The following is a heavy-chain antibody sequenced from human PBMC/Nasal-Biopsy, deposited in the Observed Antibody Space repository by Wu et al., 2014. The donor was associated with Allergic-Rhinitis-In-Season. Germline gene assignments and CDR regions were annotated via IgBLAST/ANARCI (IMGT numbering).Heavy chain of an antibody. Sequence: LRLSCAASGFTFSSYWMHWLRQAPGKGLVWVSRISGDGTTTTYADSVKGRFTSSRDNAKNTLYLEMNSLRAEDTAVYFCARESSSRNKSFDNWGPGSPSHRLL. CDR2: ISGDGTTT. D-gene: IGHD6-19*01. CDR3: ARESSSRNKSFDN. CDR1: GFTFSSYW. V-gene: IGHV3-74*01. J-gene: IGHJ4*02.